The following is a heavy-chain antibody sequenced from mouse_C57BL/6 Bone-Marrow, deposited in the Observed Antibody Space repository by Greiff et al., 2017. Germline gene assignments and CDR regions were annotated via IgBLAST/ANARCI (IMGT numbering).Heavy chain of an antibody. CDR1: GFTFSSYT. D-gene: IGHD2-3*01. CDR3: ARRIGYYYFDY. V-gene: IGHV5-9*01. J-gene: IGHJ2*01. CDR2: ISGGGGNT. Sequence: EVQRVESGGGLVKPGGSLKLSCAASGFTFSSYTMSWVRQTPEKRLEWVATISGGGGNTYYPDSVKGRFTISRDNAKNTLYLQMSSLRSEDTALYYCARRIGYYYFDYWGQGTTLTVSS.